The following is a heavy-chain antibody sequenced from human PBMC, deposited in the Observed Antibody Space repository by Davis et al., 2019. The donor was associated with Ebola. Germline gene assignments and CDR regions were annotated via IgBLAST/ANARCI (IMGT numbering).Heavy chain of an antibody. CDR2: IDPSDSYT. CDR1: GYSFTSYW. Sequence: GESLKISCKGSGYSFTSYWISWVRQMPGKGLEWMGRIDPSDSYTNYSPSFQGHVTISADKSISTAYPQWSSLKASDTAMYYCARTSGSYFISTDYWGQGTLVTVSS. J-gene: IGHJ4*02. CDR3: ARTSGSYFISTDY. D-gene: IGHD1-26*01. V-gene: IGHV5-10-1*01.